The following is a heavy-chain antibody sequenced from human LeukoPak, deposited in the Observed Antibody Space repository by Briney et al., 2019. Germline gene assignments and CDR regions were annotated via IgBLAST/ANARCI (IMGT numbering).Heavy chain of an antibody. Sequence: GGSLRLSCAASGFTFNSYAMHWVHQAPGKGLEYVSAISSNGGSTYYANSVKGRFTISRDNSKNTLYLQMGSLRAEDMAVYYCARLDPLEMGGYWGQGTLVTVSS. J-gene: IGHJ4*02. V-gene: IGHV3-64*01. CDR1: GFTFNSYA. D-gene: IGHD5-24*01. CDR3: ARLDPLEMGGY. CDR2: ISSNGGST.